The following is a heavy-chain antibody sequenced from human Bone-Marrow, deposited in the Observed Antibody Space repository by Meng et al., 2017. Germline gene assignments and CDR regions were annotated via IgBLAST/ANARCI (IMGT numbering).Heavy chain of an antibody. J-gene: IGHJ4*02. CDR1: GFTFSSYA. CDR2: ISYDGSNK. D-gene: IGHD6-19*01. V-gene: IGHV3-30*04. Sequence: SGAASGFTFSSYAMHWVRQAPGKGLEWVAVISYDGSNKYYADSVKGRFTISRDNSKNTLYLQMNSLRAEDTAVYYCARAVAGMWGFDYWGQGTLVTVSS. CDR3: ARAVAGMWGFDY.